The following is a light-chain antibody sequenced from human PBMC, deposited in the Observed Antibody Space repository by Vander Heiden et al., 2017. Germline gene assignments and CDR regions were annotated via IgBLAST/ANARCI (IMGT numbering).Light chain of an antibody. J-gene: IGKJ4*01. Sequence: EIVMTQSPATLSVSPGERATLSCRASQSVSSNLAWYQQKPGQAPRLLIYGASTRASGIAARFSGSGSGIEFTLTISSLQSEDFAVYYCQQYNNWHPLTLGGGTKVEIK. CDR2: GAS. CDR1: QSVSSN. CDR3: QQYNNWHPLT. V-gene: IGKV3-15*01.